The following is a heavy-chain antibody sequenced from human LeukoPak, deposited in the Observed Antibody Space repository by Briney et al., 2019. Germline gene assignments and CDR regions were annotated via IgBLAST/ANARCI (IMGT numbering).Heavy chain of an antibody. J-gene: IGHJ4*02. V-gene: IGHV3-48*03. CDR3: ARHWGTYYFDY. D-gene: IGHD7-27*01. CDR2: ISASGQTI. Sequence: PGGSLRLSCAASGFSFSTYEFHWVRHAPGKGLEWVSYISASGQTIYYADSVRGRFTISRDNAKNSLYLQMNSLRAEDTAVYYCARHWGTYYFDYWGQGTLVTVSS. CDR1: GFSFSTYE.